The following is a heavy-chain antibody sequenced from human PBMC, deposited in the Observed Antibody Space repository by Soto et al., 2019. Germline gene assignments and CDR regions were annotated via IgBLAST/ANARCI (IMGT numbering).Heavy chain of an antibody. Sequence: VQLVESGGGLVKPGGSLRLSCAASGFTFSSYSMNWVRQAPGKGLEWVSSISSSSSYIYYADSVKGRFTISRDNAKNSLYLQMNSLRAEDTAVYYCASPRGEMATKNAFYFDYWGQGTLVTVSS. J-gene: IGHJ4*02. CDR1: GFTFSSYS. D-gene: IGHD5-12*01. V-gene: IGHV3-21*01. CDR3: ASPRGEMATKNAFYFDY. CDR2: ISSSSSYI.